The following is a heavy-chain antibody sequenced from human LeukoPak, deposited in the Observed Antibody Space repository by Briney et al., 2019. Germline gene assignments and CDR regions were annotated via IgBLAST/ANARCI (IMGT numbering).Heavy chain of an antibody. Sequence: GGSLRLSCAASGFTFSSYAMHWVRQAPGKGLEWVAVISYDGSNKYYADSVKGRFTISRDNFKNTLYLQMNSLRAEDTAVYYCAAGDWDWGQGTLVTVSS. CDR2: ISYDGSNK. CDR3: AAGDWD. CDR1: GFTFSSYA. D-gene: IGHD2-21*02. V-gene: IGHV3-30-3*01. J-gene: IGHJ4*02.